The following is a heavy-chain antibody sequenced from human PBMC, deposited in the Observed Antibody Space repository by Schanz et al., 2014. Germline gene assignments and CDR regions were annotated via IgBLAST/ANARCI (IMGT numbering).Heavy chain of an antibody. J-gene: IGHJ4*02. CDR2: IYHSGNT. D-gene: IGHD3-10*01. CDR1: GGSFSGYY. Sequence: QVQLQQWGAGLLKPSETLSLTCGVFGGSFSGYYWSWIRQPPGKGLEWIGEIYHSGNTNYNASLKSRATISVAKSKNQFSRKVRSVTAADTAVYYCALREKPYGPFASWGQGALVTVSS. CDR3: ALREKPYGPFAS. V-gene: IGHV4-34*01.